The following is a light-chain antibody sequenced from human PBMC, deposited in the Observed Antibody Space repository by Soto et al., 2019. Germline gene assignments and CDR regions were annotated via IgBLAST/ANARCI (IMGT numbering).Light chain of an antibody. CDR1: SSDVGSYNR. V-gene: IGLV2-18*02. Sequence: ALTQPPSVSGSPGQSVTISCTGTSSDVGSYNRVSWYQQPPGTAPKLMIYEVNNRPSGVPDRFSGSKSGNTASLTISGLQAEDEADYYCSSYTSTSTYVFGTGTKLTVL. CDR2: EVN. J-gene: IGLJ1*01. CDR3: SSYTSTSTYV.